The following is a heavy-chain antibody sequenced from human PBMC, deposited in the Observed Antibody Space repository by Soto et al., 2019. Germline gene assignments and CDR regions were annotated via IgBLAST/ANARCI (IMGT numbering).Heavy chain of an antibody. CDR3: AKYSSNWFLDY. Sequence: QVQLQQSGPGLVKPSQTLSLTCAISGDSVSSNSAAWNWFRQSPSRGLEWLGRTYYRSKWYSDYAVSVRGRITINQDTSKNQFSLQLNSVTPDDTAVYYCAKYSSNWFLDYWGQGTLVTVSS. D-gene: IGHD6-13*01. V-gene: IGHV6-1*01. CDR2: TYYRSKWYS. CDR1: GDSVSSNSAA. J-gene: IGHJ4*02.